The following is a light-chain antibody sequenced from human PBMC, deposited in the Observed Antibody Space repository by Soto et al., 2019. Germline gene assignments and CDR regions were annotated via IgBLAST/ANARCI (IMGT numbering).Light chain of an antibody. Sequence: QSALTQPASVSGSPGQSITISCTRTSSDVGGYNYVSWYQQHPGKAPKLMIYDVSNRPSGVSNRFSGSKSGNPASLTISGLQAEDEADYYCSSYTSSSTVVFGGGTKLTVL. CDR2: DVS. V-gene: IGLV2-14*01. J-gene: IGLJ2*01. CDR1: SSDVGGYNY. CDR3: SSYTSSSTVV.